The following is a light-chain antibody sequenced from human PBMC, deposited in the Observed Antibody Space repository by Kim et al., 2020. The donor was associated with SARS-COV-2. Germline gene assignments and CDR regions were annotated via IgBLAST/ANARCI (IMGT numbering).Light chain of an antibody. CDR3: NSRDSSGNLLV. V-gene: IGLV3-19*01. Sequence: SSELTQDPAVSVALGQTVSITCQGDSLRTYFANWYQQKPGQAPFLVIHGKNNRPSGIPDRFSGSNSGNTASLTITGAQAEDEADYYCNSRDSSGNLLVFGGGTKLTVL. J-gene: IGLJ2*01. CDR2: GKN. CDR1: SLRTYF.